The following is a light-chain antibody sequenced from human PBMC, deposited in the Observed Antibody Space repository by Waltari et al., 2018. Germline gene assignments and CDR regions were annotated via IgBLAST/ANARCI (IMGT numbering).Light chain of an antibody. V-gene: IGKV1-39*01. Sequence: DIQMTQSPRSLSASTGDRVTLTCRVRQFIANRLSWYQQRPGKAPRLLIYAASNVHSGVSSRFSGRGSGTDFTLTISDLQSEDFGTYDCQETYSTGTFGQGTKVDMK. CDR2: AAS. J-gene: IGKJ1*01. CDR1: QFIANR. CDR3: QETYSTGT.